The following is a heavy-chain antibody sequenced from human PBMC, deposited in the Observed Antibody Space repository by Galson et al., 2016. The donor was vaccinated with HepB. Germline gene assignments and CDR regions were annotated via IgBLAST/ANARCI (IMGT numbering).Heavy chain of an antibody. Sequence: SVKVSCKASGYRFTTFYVHWVRQAPGQGLEWIGRIMPEDGYTIYAQKFPGRVTITRDTSTSTVYMDLRSLMSAYTGVYYCARDGHKWDFDYWGQGSLVTVSS. D-gene: IGHD1-26*01. CDR2: IMPEDGYT. J-gene: IGHJ4*02. CDR1: GYRFTTFY. CDR3: ARDGHKWDFDY. V-gene: IGHV1-46*01.